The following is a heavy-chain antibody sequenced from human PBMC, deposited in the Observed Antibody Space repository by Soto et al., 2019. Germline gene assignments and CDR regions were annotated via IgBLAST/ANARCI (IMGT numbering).Heavy chain of an antibody. CDR1: DDSIGNSHYY. CDR2: ISYSGST. CDR3: ARDPDAAPAL. D-gene: IGHD6-25*01. J-gene: IGHJ4*02. Sequence: SETLSLTCTVSDDSIGNSHYYWTWIRQPPGKGLEWIGYISYSGSTYYNPSLESRPTMSIDTSKRQFYLELSSVSAADTAMYFCARDPDAAPALWGQGTQVTVSS. V-gene: IGHV4-30-4*08.